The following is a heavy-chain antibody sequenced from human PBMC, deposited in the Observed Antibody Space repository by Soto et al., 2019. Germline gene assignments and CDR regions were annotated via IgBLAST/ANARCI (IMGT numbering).Heavy chain of an antibody. D-gene: IGHD3-10*01. J-gene: IGHJ4*02. CDR1: GDSISSYY. CDR3: ARAFSFGVLVPFWY. CDR2: LYHTGST. V-gene: IGHV4-59*12. Sequence: SETLLLTFTVSGDSISSYYWTWIRQPPGQGLEWIGYLYHTGSTNYNPSVKSRVTISVDRSKNQFSLKLSSVTAADTAVYHCARAFSFGVLVPFWYWGQGTLVTVSS.